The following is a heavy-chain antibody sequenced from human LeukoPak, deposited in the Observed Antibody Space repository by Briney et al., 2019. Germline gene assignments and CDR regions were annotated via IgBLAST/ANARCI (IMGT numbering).Heavy chain of an antibody. J-gene: IGHJ4*02. V-gene: IGHV4-59*01. CDR2: IHYSGKN. CDR3: GKWHEQQLAFDD. D-gene: IGHD1/OR15-1a*01. Sequence: SETLSLTCSVSGGSITSYYWNWIRQPPGRGLEWIGYIHYSGKNYYNPSLKSRLTMSVDTSKSQFSLKVNSVTAADTAVYYCGKWHEQQLAFDDWGQGALVTVSS. CDR1: GGSITSYY.